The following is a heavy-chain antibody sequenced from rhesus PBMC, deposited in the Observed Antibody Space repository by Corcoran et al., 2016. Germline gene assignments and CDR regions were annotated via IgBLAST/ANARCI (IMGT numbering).Heavy chain of an antibody. CDR1: GFTFNIYG. CDR2: ISSDGSRK. Sequence: EVQLVESGGGLVQSGGSLRLSCAASGFTFNIYGMHWVRQATGEGMEGVAGISSDGSRKDYADSVKDRFTISRDNSKNILYLQINNWKLEDTAVYYGTTFGYWGQGVLVTVSS. J-gene: IGHJ4*01. CDR3: TTFGY. V-gene: IGHV3-54*02.